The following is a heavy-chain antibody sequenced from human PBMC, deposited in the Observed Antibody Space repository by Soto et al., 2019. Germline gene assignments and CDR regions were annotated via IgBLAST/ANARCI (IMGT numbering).Heavy chain of an antibody. CDR2: ISGSVVST. Sequence: PGGSLRLSCAASGFTFSSYAMSWFRQAPGKGLEWVSAISGSVVSTYYADSVQGRFTISRDNSKNTLYLQMNSLRAEDTAVYYCANDVTIAAAGTFDYWGQGTLVTV. V-gene: IGHV3-23*01. J-gene: IGHJ4*02. CDR1: GFTFSSYA. D-gene: IGHD6-13*01. CDR3: ANDVTIAAAGTFDY.